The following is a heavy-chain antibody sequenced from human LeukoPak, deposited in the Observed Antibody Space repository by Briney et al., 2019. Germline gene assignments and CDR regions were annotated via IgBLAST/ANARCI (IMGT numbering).Heavy chain of an antibody. J-gene: IGHJ4*02. CDR1: GGSISSHY. CDR2: IYYSGST. CDR3: ARVSAYDTFDH. D-gene: IGHD3-22*01. V-gene: IGHV4-59*11. Sequence: PSETLSLTCTVSGGSISSHYWSWIRQPPGKGLEWIGYIYYSGSTNYNPSLKSRVTISVDTSKNQFSLKLSSVTAADTAVYYCARVSAYDTFDHWGQGTLVTVSS.